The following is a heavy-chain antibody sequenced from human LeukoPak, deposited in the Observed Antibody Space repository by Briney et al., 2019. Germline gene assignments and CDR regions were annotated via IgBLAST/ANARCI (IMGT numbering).Heavy chain of an antibody. CDR2: INPNSGGT. CDR3: ASGRTYCGGDCLPSDAFDI. J-gene: IGHJ3*02. V-gene: IGHV1-2*02. Sequence: ASVKVSCKASGYTFTGYYMHWVRQAPGQGLEWMGWINPNSGGTNYAQKFQGRATMTRDTSISTAYMELSRLRSDDTAVYYCASGRTYCGGDCLPSDAFDIWGQGTMVTVSS. D-gene: IGHD2-21*01. CDR1: GYTFTGYY.